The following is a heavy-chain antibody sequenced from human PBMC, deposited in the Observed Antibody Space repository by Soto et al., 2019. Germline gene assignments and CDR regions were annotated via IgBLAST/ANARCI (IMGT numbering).Heavy chain of an antibody. Sequence: GGSLRLSCAASGFTFSSYEMNWVRQAPGKGLEWISYISSSGSTIYYADSVKGRFTISRDNAKNSLYLQMNSLRAEDTAIYYCAFDLWSGERYHGMDVWGQGTTVTVSS. D-gene: IGHD3-3*01. CDR2: ISSSGSTI. J-gene: IGHJ6*02. CDR3: AFDLWSGERYHGMDV. V-gene: IGHV3-48*03. CDR1: GFTFSSYE.